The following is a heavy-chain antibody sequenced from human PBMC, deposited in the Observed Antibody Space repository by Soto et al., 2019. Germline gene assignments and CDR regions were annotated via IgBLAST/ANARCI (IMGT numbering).Heavy chain of an antibody. V-gene: IGHV4-39*01. CDR3: ARLQAAVPHY. CDR2: IFYDGYT. Sequence: QVQLQESGPGLEMPSETLSLTCTVSGDSISGSPYFWGWIRQPPGKRLEWIGSIFYDGYTLYTPSLKSRVTISVDTSKNQFSLKLTSVAAADTAIYFCARLQAAVPHYWGQGILVTVSS. J-gene: IGHJ4*02. CDR1: GDSISGSPYF. D-gene: IGHD6-13*01.